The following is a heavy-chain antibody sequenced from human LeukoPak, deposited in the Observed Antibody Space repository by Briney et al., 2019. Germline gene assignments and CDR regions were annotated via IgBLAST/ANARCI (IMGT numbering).Heavy chain of an antibody. CDR2: ISYTGST. Sequence: SETLSLTCTVSGDSFSSVTDYWAWIRQPPGKGLEWIGYISYTGSTNYNPSLRSRVTISVDTSKNQFSLKLSPVTAADTAVYYCARLKTLLWFGELLYWFDPWGQGTLVTVSS. CDR1: GDSFSSVTDY. D-gene: IGHD3-10*01. CDR3: ARLKTLLWFGELLYWFDP. V-gene: IGHV4-61*01. J-gene: IGHJ5*02.